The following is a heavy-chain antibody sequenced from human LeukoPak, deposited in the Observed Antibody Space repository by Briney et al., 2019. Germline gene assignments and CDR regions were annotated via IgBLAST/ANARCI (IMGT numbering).Heavy chain of an antibody. CDR1: GFTFSRYS. CDR3: ASYPHYYDSSGYGAFDI. D-gene: IGHD3-22*01. CDR2: ISSSSSTI. V-gene: IGHV3-48*01. J-gene: IGHJ3*02. Sequence: PGGSLRLSCAASGFTFSRYSMNWVRQAPGKGLEWVSYISSSSSTIYYADSVKGRFTISRDNAKNSLYLQMNSLRVEDTAVYYCASYPHYYDSSGYGAFDIWGQGTMVTVSS.